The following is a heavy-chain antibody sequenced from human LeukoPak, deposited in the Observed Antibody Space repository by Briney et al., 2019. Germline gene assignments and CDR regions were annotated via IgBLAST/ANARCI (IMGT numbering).Heavy chain of an antibody. J-gene: IGHJ4*02. V-gene: IGHV4-30-2*01. Sequence: PSQTPSLTCTVSGGSISSGGYYWSWIRQPPGKGLEWIGYIYHSGSTYYDPSLKSRVTISVDRSKNQFSLKLSSVTAADTAVYYCARSRKGDYDSSGYYRYYFDYWGQGTLVTVSS. CDR3: ARSRKGDYDSSGYYRYYFDY. D-gene: IGHD3-22*01. CDR2: IYHSGST. CDR1: GGSISSGGYY.